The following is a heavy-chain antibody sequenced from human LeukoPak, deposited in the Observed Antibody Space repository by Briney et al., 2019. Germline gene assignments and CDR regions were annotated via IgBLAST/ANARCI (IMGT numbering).Heavy chain of an antibody. CDR1: GFTFSSYT. CDR3: AKDGGLWVSAHWGDS. CDR2: ITTSDGNT. V-gene: IGHV3-23*01. J-gene: IGHJ4*02. D-gene: IGHD7-27*01. Sequence: GESLRLSCAASGFTFSSYTMSWVRQAPGRGLEWVSTITTSDGNTYYADSVKGRFTVSRDNSKNTLFLQMNSLRAEDTAVYYCAKDGGLWVSAHWGDSWGRGTLVTVSS.